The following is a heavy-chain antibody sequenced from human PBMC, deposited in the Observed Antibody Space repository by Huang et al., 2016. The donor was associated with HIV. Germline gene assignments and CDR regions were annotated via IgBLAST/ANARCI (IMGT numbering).Heavy chain of an antibody. CDR3: AREKADESSSWFSGWSYDS. CDR1: GGSFGGYY. V-gene: IGHV4-34*01. J-gene: IGHJ5*01. CDR2: MKHGGKT. D-gene: IGHD6-13*01. Sequence: QVPLNQWGAGQLRASETLSLSCAVYGGSFGGYYWTWIRKSPGKCLEWVGEMKHGGKTNYNRALKSRVCVSADSSKNQFFLTVTSVTVSDTATYFCAREKADESSSWFSGWSYDSWGRGTLV.